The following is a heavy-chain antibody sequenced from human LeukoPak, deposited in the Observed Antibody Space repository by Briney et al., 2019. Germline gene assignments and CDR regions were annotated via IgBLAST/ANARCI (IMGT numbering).Heavy chain of an antibody. D-gene: IGHD6-13*01. V-gene: IGHV4-59*01. CDR3: ARDATAGNFDY. CDR2: INYSGST. CDR1: GGSITTYY. J-gene: IGHJ4*02. Sequence: SETLSLTCTVSGGSITTYYWTWIRQPPGKGLEWIGYINYSGSTNYNPPLKSRVTISVDTSKNQFSLRLSSVTAADTAVYYCARDATAGNFDYWGQGTLVTVSS.